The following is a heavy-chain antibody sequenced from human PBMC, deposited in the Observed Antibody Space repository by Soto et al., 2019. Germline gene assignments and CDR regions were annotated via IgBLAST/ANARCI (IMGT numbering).Heavy chain of an antibody. CDR3: ARANGYSSGWYDQKLDY. D-gene: IGHD6-19*01. V-gene: IGHV4-59*01. Sequence: PSETLSLTCTVSGGSISSYYWSWIRQPPGKGLEWIGYIYYSGSTNYNPSLKSRVTISVDTSKNQFSLKLSSVTAADTAVYYCARANGYSSGWYDQKLDYSGQGTLVTVSS. CDR1: GGSISSYY. CDR2: IYYSGST. J-gene: IGHJ4*02.